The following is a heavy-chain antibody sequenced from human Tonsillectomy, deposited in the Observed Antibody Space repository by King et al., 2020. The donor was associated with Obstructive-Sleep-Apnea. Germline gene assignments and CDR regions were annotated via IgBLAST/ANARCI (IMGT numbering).Heavy chain of an antibody. J-gene: IGHJ2*01. CDR2: ISWNSGSI. CDR1: GFTFDDYA. Sequence: VQLVESGGGLVQPGRSLRLSCAASGFTFDDYAMHWVRQAPGKGLEWVSGISWNSGSIAFADSVKGRFTISRDNAKNSLYRQMNSLRAEDTALYYCAKDSTMATAYYFDLWGRGTLVTVSS. CDR3: AKDSTMATAYYFDL. V-gene: IGHV3-9*01. D-gene: IGHD5-24*01.